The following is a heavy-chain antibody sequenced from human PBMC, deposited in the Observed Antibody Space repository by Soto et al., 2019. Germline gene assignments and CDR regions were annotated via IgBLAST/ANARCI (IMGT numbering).Heavy chain of an antibody. CDR3: AKGGRQWMVTSDFNC. V-gene: IGHV3-30*18. Sequence: VQLVESGGGVVQPGRSLRLSCAASGFTFSDYAMHWVRQAPGKGLEWVAVVSHDGRNTHYADSVKGRFTISRDSSKNTVSLERTGLRAEDTAVYYCAKGGRQWMVTSDFNCWGQGALVTVSS. CDR1: GFTFSDYA. J-gene: IGHJ4*02. CDR2: VSHDGRNT. D-gene: IGHD6-19*01.